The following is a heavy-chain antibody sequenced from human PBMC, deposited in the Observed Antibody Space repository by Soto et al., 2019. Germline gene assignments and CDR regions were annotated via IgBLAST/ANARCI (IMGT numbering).Heavy chain of an antibody. D-gene: IGHD3-16*01. CDR2: IIPIHGTT. J-gene: IGHJ4*02. CDR1: GGSLTSYP. V-gene: IGHV1-69*01. CDR3: ARGWGLVS. Sequence: QMEQSGAEVRKPGSSVKVSCKPSGGSLTSYPMAWVRQAPGQGFEWMGGIIPIHGTTEYAQKFQGRVTITAEESTNRATLELTGLRSEDTAVYYCARGWGLVSWGQGTLVTVSS.